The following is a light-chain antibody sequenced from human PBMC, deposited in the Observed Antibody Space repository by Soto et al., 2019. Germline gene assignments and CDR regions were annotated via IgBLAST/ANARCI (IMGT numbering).Light chain of an antibody. CDR3: QQDYDTLRT. CDR1: QSLLFRSNSKNY. J-gene: IGKJ1*01. V-gene: IGKV4-1*01. CDR2: WAS. Sequence: DVVLTQSPDSLAVSLGERATINCRSSQSLLFRSNSKNYLAWYQHKPGQPPKLLISWASSRESGVPDRFSGSGSGTDFTLTISSLQAEDVAVYYCQQDYDTLRTFGQGTRVEIK.